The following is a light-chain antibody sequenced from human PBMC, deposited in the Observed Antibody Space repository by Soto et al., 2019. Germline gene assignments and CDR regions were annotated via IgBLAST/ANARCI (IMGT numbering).Light chain of an antibody. CDR3: QQRSNWPFT. J-gene: IGKJ3*01. V-gene: IGKV3-11*01. Sequence: EIVLTQAPTTLSFSPGERATLSCRASQTVTKYLAWYQQKPGQAPRLLIYDTSHRATGIPARFSGSGSGTAFTLTISGLQPDDFAVYFCQQRSNWPFTFGPGTTVDFK. CDR2: DTS. CDR1: QTVTKY.